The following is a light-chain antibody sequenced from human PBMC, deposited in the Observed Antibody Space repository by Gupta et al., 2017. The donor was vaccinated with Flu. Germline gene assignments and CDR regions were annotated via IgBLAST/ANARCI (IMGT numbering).Light chain of an antibody. J-gene: IGKJ2*03. CDR3: QQYGSSSYS. V-gene: IGKV3-20*01. Sequence: EIVLTQSPGTLSLSPGERATLSCRASQSVSRSYLAWYQQKPGQAPRFLMYGTPSRAPGIPDRFSGSGSGTDFTLTISRLEPEDFAVYYCQQYGSSSYSFGQGTKLEIK. CDR1: QSVSRSY. CDR2: GTP.